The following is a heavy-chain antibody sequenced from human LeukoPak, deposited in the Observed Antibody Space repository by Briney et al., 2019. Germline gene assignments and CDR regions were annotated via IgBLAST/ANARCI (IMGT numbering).Heavy chain of an antibody. CDR1: GFTVSNNY. V-gene: IGHV3-53*01. CDR3: VRVGPYYFDH. CDR2: IYSGGTT. Sequence: GGSLRLSCAASGFTVSNNYMTWVRQAPGKGLEWVTVIYSGGTTYYADSVKGRFTISRDNSKNTLYLQMNSLRAEDTAVYYCVRVGPYYFDHWGQGTLVTVSS. J-gene: IGHJ4*02.